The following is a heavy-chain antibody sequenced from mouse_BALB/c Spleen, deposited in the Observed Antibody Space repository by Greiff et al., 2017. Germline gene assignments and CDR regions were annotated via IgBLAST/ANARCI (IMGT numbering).Heavy chain of an antibody. CDR2: ISSGGSYT. Sequence: EVMLVESGGGLVKPGGSLKLSCAASGFTFSSYAMSWVRQSPEKGLEWVAEISSGGSYTYYPDTVTGRFTISRDNAKNTLYLEMSSLRSEDTAMYYCARLFYAMDYWGQGTSVTVSS. CDR3: ARLFYAMDY. J-gene: IGHJ4*01. CDR1: GFTFSSYA. V-gene: IGHV5-9-4*01.